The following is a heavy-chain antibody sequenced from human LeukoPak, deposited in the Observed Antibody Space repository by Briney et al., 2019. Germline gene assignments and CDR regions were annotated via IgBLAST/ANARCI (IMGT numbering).Heavy chain of an antibody. CDR1: GFTFSDYY. D-gene: IGHD6-6*01. CDR3: AKVALPDSSSSVPYYFDS. V-gene: IGHV3-11*04. Sequence: GGSLRLSCAASGFTFSDYYMSWIRQAPGKGLEWVSYISSSGSTIYYADSVKGRFTISRDNAKNTVYLQMNSLRTDDTAVYYCAKVALPDSSSSVPYYFDSWGQGTLVTVSS. J-gene: IGHJ4*02. CDR2: ISSSGSTI.